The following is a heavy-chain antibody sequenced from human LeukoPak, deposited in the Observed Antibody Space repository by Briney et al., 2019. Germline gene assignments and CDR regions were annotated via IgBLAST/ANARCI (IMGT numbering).Heavy chain of an antibody. CDR2: IKGDGSEK. J-gene: IGHJ5*02. V-gene: IGHV3-7*05. CDR1: GFTFRNYW. CDR3: ARASDPWLQLT. Sequence: AGGSLRLSCAASGFTFRNYWMIWVRQAPGKGLEWLGNIKGDGSEKRDADSVRGRFTISRDNAQTSLYLQMNSLRAEDTAVYYCARASDPWLQLTWGQGTLVTVSS. D-gene: IGHD5-24*01.